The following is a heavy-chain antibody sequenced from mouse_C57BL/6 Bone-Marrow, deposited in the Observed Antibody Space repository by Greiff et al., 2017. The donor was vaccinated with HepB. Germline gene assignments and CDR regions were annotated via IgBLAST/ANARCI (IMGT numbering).Heavy chain of an antibody. Sequence: QVQLQQSGAELARPGASVKLSCKASGYTFTSYGISWVKQRTGQGLEWIGEIYPRSGNTYYNEKFKGKATLTADKSSSTEYMELRSLTSEDSAVYFCARSNYSNYVFAYWGQGTLVTVSA. V-gene: IGHV1-81*01. J-gene: IGHJ3*01. CDR1: GYTFTSYG. D-gene: IGHD2-5*01. CDR3: ARSNYSNYVFAY. CDR2: IYPRSGNT.